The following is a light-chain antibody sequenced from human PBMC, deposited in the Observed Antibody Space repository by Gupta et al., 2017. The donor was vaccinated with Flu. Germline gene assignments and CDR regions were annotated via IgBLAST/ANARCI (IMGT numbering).Light chain of an antibody. CDR2: SGS. CDR1: QSLLHSNVYNY. J-gene: IGKJ4*01. Sequence: DIVMTQSPLSLAVTPGEPASISCRSSQSLLHSNVYNYLDWYLQKPGQSPQLLIYSGSNRASGVSEKFSGSGSGTDFTLKISRVEAEDIGVYYCRQGEQRPPTFGGGTKVEIK. V-gene: IGKV2-28*01. CDR3: RQGEQRPPT.